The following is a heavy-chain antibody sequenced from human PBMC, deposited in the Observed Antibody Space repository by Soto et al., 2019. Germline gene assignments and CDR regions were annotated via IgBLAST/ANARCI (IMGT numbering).Heavy chain of an antibody. D-gene: IGHD3-22*01. CDR3: ARERSRYDRSGYYRPDY. Sequence: GASVKVSCKASGDTFSTYSISWVRQAPGQGLEWLGGIIPILGTPSYAQRFQGRVTITVDKSTSTAYMELSSLRSEDTAVYYCARERSRYDRSGYYRPDYWGQGTLVTVSS. CDR1: GDTFSTYS. V-gene: IGHV1-69*08. J-gene: IGHJ4*02. CDR2: IIPILGTP.